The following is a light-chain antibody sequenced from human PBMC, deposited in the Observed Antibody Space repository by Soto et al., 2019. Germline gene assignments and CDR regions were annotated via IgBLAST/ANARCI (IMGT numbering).Light chain of an antibody. CDR3: QQANSFPRT. CDR1: QAISTW. V-gene: IGKV1D-12*01. CDR2: AAS. J-gene: IGKJ1*01. Sequence: DIQMTQSPSSVSASVGDRVTITCRASQAISTWLAWYQQKPGKAPKLLIYAASNLQTGVPPRVSGSGSGTDFTLTISSLQPEDFATYYCQQANSFPRTFGQGTKVEIK.